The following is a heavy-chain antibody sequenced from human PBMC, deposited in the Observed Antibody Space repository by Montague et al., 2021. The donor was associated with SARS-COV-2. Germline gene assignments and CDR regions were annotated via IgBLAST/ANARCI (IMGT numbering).Heavy chain of an antibody. J-gene: IGHJ4*02. D-gene: IGHD3-9*01. V-gene: IGHV4-39*01. CDR3: TRQFYDILTRYFPFFFDD. CDR1: GASISSKTYY. CDR2: IPYRGST. Sequence: SETLSLTCSVSGASISSKTYYWAWIRQPPGKELEWIGSIPYRGSTFHNPSLKSRVTLSVDTSKNQFSLKLSSLSASDTAVYYCTRQFYDILTRYFPFFFDDWGQGTLVTVSS.